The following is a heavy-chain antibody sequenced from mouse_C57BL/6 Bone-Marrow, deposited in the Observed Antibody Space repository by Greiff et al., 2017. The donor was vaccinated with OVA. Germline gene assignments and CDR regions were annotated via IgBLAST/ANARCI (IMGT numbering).Heavy chain of an antibody. Sequence: VQLQQSGPELVKPGASVKISCKASGYTFTDYYMNWVKQSHGKSLEWIGDINPNNGGTSYNQKFKGKATLTVDKSSSTAYMELRSLTSEDSAVYYCARGRNIADDGYHYYAMDYWGQGTSVTVSS. D-gene: IGHD2-3*01. CDR3: ARGRNIADDGYHYYAMDY. CDR1: GYTFTDYY. J-gene: IGHJ4*01. V-gene: IGHV1-26*01. CDR2: INPNNGGT.